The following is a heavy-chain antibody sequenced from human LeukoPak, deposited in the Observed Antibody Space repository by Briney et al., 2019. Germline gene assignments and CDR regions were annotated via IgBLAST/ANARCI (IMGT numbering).Heavy chain of an antibody. CDR1: GFTFSSYS. V-gene: IGHV3-21*01. CDR2: ISSSSSYI. D-gene: IGHD3-10*01. CDR3: VRDRAVNSGSYYKDFDY. J-gene: IGHJ4*02. Sequence: GGSLRLSCAASGFTFSSYSMNWVRQAPGKGLEWVSSISSSSSYIYYADSVKGRFTISRDNAKNSLYLQMNSLRAEDTAVYYCVRDRAVNSGSYYKDFDYWGQGTLVTVSS.